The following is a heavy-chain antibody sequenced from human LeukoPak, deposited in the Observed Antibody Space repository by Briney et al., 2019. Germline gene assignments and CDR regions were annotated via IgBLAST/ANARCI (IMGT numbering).Heavy chain of an antibody. Sequence: GRSLRLSCAASGFTFSSYGMHWVRHAPGKGLEWVAVIWYDGSNKYYADSVKGRFTISRDNSKNTLYLQMNSLRAEDTAVYYCARDIRRYSRGWYEVYWGQGTLGTGSS. CDR3: ARDIRRYSRGWYEVY. J-gene: IGHJ4*03. CDR1: GFTFSSYG. V-gene: IGHV3-33*01. D-gene: IGHD6-19*01. CDR2: IWYDGSNK.